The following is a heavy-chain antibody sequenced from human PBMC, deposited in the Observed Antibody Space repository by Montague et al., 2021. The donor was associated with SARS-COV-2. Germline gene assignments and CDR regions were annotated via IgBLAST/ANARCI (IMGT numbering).Heavy chain of an antibody. CDR3: ARTYYDILTGYYNRGAFDI. V-gene: IGHV4-59*08. CDR1: GGSISSYY. D-gene: IGHD3-9*01. CDR2: IHYSGSS. Sequence: SETLSLTCTVSGGSISSYYWSWIRQPPGKGLEWIGYIHYSGSSNYNPSLKGRVTIPVDTSKNQFSLKLSSVTAADTAVYYCARTYYDILTGYYNRGAFDIWGQGTMVTVSS. J-gene: IGHJ3*02.